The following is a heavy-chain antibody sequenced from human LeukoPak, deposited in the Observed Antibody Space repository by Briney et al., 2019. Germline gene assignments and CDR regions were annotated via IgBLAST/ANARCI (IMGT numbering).Heavy chain of an antibody. CDR1: GGSISYYY. CDR3: ARFHSGPSGWYVLWYFDL. V-gene: IGHV4-4*09. Sequence: SETLSLTCTVSGGSISYYYWSWIRQPPGKGLEWIGYIYSSENTKYNSSLESRVTMSVDTSKNQFFLKLSSVTAADTAVYYCARFHSGPSGWYVLWYFDLWGRGTLVTVSS. D-gene: IGHD6-19*01. J-gene: IGHJ2*01. CDR2: IYSSENT.